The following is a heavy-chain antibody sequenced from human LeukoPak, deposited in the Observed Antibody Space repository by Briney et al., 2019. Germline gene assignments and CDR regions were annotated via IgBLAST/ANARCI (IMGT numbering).Heavy chain of an antibody. Sequence: PPGRSLRLSCAASGFTFDDYAMHWVRQAPGKGLEWVSGISWNSGSIGYADSVKGRFTISRDNAKNSLYLQMNSLRAEDTALYYCAKDLGQWLSTDAFDIWGQGTMVTVSS. CDR1: GFTFDDYA. D-gene: IGHD6-19*01. V-gene: IGHV3-9*01. CDR2: ISWNSGSI. J-gene: IGHJ3*02. CDR3: AKDLGQWLSTDAFDI.